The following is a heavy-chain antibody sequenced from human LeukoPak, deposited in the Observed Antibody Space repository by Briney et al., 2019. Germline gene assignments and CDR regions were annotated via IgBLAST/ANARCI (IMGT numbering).Heavy chain of an antibody. D-gene: IGHD6-13*01. Sequence: GGSLRLSCAACGFTFSNDDMQWVRQVTGKGLEWVSRIGSSGDTYYADSVKGRFTISRDNSKNTLYLQMNSLRAEDTAVYYCARDSLAAAGTGGEYYWGQGTLVTVSS. CDR2: IGSSGDT. CDR3: ARDSLAAAGTGGEYY. V-gene: IGHV3-13*04. J-gene: IGHJ4*02. CDR1: GFTFSNDD.